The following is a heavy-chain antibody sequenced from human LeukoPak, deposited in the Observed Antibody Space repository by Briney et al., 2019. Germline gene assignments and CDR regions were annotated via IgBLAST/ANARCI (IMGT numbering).Heavy chain of an antibody. J-gene: IGHJ4*02. V-gene: IGHV1-69*04. CDR1: GGTFSNLA. D-gene: IGHD5-24*01. Sequence: ASVKVSCKAPGGTFSNLAISWVRQAPGQGLEWMGRIIPTTGLANYAQNFQGRVTITADKSTSTAYMELSSLRSEDTAVYYCARAPPRLDGYILYYWGQGTLVIVSS. CDR3: ARAPPRLDGYILYY. CDR2: IIPTTGLA.